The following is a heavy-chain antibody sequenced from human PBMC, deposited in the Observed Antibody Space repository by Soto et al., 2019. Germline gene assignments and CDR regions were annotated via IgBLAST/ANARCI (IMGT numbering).Heavy chain of an antibody. CDR2: ISGSGGST. CDR3: AKFLVVHFDY. J-gene: IGHJ4*02. D-gene: IGHD2-15*01. Sequence: PGGSLRLSCAVSGFTFSSYWMSWVRQAPGKGLEWVSAISGSGGSTYYADSVKGRFTISRDNSKNTLYLQMNSLRAEDTAVYYCAKFLVVHFDYWGQGTLVTVSS. CDR1: GFTFSSYW. V-gene: IGHV3-23*01.